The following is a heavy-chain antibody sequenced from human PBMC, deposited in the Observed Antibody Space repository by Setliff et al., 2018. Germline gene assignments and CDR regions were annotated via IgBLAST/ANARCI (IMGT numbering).Heavy chain of an antibody. CDR1: GGSISSSSYY. Sequence: PSETLSLTCTVSGGSISSSSYYWGWIRQPPGKGLEWIGSIYYSGSTHYNPSLKSRVTISVDTSKNQFSLKLSSVTAADTAVYYCARVLAAAGYYYYGMDVWGQGTTVTVSS. V-gene: IGHV4-39*07. CDR2: IYYSGST. D-gene: IGHD6-13*01. CDR3: ARVLAAAGYYYYGMDV. J-gene: IGHJ6*02.